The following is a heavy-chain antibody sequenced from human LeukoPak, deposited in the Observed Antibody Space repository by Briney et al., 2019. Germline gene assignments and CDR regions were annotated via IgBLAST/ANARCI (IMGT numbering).Heavy chain of an antibody. J-gene: IGHJ4*02. Sequence: ASVKVSCKASGYTFTSYGINWVRQATGQGLEWMGWMNPNSGNTGYAQKFQGRVTMTRNTSISTAYMELSSLRSEDTAVYYCARGPRGSGSYAYWGQGTLVTVSS. V-gene: IGHV1-8*02. CDR2: MNPNSGNT. CDR3: ARGPRGSGSYAY. D-gene: IGHD3-10*01. CDR1: GYTFTSYG.